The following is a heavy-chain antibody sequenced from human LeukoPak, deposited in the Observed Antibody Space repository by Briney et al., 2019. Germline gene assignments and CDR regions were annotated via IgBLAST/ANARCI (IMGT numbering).Heavy chain of an antibody. J-gene: IGHJ4*02. D-gene: IGHD6-6*01. Sequence: GGSLRLSCAASGFTFSNYGMSWVRQAPGKGLEWVSAISDDGRSTYYADSVKGRFTISKDSSKKTLSLQMNNLRAEDTAVYYCAKRVPYSSSSVYFDYWGQGTLVTVSS. V-gene: IGHV3-23*01. CDR1: GFTFSNYG. CDR2: ISDDGRST. CDR3: AKRVPYSSSSVYFDY.